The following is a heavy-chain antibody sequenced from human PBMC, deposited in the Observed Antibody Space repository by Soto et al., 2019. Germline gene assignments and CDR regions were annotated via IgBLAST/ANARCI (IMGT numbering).Heavy chain of an antibody. Sequence: SETLSLTCTVSGGSISSDEYYWSWIRQPPGKGLQWIGYNYYRGSTYHNPSLQSRVTISLDTSKNQFSLKLSSVTAADTAVYYCARERVPAATHRTWFDPWGQGTLVTVSS. J-gene: IGHJ5*02. CDR1: GGSISSDEYY. CDR2: NYYRGST. D-gene: IGHD2-2*01. CDR3: ARERVPAATHRTWFDP. V-gene: IGHV4-30-4*01.